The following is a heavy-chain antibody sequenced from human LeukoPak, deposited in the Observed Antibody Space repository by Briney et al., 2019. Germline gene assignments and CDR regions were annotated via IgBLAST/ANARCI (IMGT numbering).Heavy chain of an antibody. CDR2: FCYSGST. D-gene: IGHD6-19*01. J-gene: IGHJ5*02. V-gene: IGHV4-39*01. CDR1: GDSFSSSSYY. CDR3: VRQRRMYAYSSGWYWWFDT. Sequence: SETLSLTCTVSGDSFSSSSYYWGWIRQPPGKGLEWIGTFCYSGSTYYNPSLRSRVTISVDTSKNQFSLKLSSVTAADTAVYYCVRQRRMYAYSSGWYWWFDTWGQGTLVTVSS.